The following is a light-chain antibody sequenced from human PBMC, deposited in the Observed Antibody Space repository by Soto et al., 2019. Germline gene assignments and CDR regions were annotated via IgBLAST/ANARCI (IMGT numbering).Light chain of an antibody. J-gene: IGKJ1*01. Sequence: ENVFTQSPSTLSLSPGERATLPCWASQSVNRYLVWYQQKPGQAPRLLMYDASKRATGIPARFSGSGSGTDFTLTISSLEPEDFAVYYCQQRDIWPWTFGQGTKVDIK. CDR3: QQRDIWPWT. V-gene: IGKV3-11*01. CDR1: QSVNRY. CDR2: DAS.